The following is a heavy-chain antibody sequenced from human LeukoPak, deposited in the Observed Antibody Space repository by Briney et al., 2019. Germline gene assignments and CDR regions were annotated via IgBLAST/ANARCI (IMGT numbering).Heavy chain of an antibody. V-gene: IGHV1-3*01. CDR3: ARVTSPKYYDFWSGYLVPDPYNWFDP. CDR1: GYTLTDYA. CDR2: VNRGSGNT. D-gene: IGHD3-3*01. Sequence: ASVKVSCKASGYTLTDYAMHWVRQAPGQSLEWIGWVNRGSGNTIYSQKFQDRLTITRDASANIAYMELNSLTSEDTAVYYCARVTSPKYYDFWSGYLVPDPYNWFDPWGQGTLVTVSS. J-gene: IGHJ5*02.